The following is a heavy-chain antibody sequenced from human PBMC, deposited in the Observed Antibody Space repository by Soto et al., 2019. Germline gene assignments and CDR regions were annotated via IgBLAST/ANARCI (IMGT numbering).Heavy chain of an antibody. CDR3: ANMGVATTVFDY. D-gene: IGHD5-12*01. CDR2: ISGSGGST. Sequence: EVQLLESGGGLVQPGGSLRLSCAASGFTFSSYAMSWVRQAPGKGLEWVSAISGSGGSTYYADSVKGRFTISRDNSKNTLYLQMNSLRAEDTAVYYCANMGVATTVFDYWGQGTLVTVSS. CDR1: GFTFSSYA. J-gene: IGHJ4*02. V-gene: IGHV3-23*01.